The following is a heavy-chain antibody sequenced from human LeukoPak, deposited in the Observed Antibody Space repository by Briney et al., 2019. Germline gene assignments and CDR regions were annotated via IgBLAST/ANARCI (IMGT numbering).Heavy chain of an antibody. D-gene: IGHD3-3*01. V-gene: IGHV3-66*02. J-gene: IGHJ5*02. Sequence: GGSLRLSCAASGFHFIDYAMSWVRRAPGKGLEWVSVIYSGGSTYYADSVKGRFTISRDNSKNTLYLQMNSLRAEDTAVYYCARAGGLRFLEWLTWFDPWGQGTLVTVSS. CDR3: ARAGGLRFLEWLTWFDP. CDR1: GFHFIDYA. CDR2: IYSGGST.